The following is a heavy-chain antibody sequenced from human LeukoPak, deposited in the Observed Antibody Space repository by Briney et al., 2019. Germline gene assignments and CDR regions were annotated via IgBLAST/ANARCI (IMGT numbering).Heavy chain of an antibody. Sequence: GSLRLSCAASGFTFSSYAMSWVRQAPGKGLEWVSAISGSGGSTYYADSVKGRFTISRDSSKNTLYLQMNSLRAEDTAVYYRAKDLPLSRTFDYWGQGTLVTVSS. J-gene: IGHJ4*02. CDR1: GFTFSSYA. CDR3: AKDLPLSRTFDY. CDR2: ISGSGGST. D-gene: IGHD3-16*02. V-gene: IGHV3-23*01.